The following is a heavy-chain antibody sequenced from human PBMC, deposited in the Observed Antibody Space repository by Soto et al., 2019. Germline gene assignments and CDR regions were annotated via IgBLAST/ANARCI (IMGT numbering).Heavy chain of an antibody. CDR1: GYTFTSYY. V-gene: IGHV1-46*01. CDR2: INPSGGST. CDR3: ARDPSTSLDY. J-gene: IGHJ4*02. Sequence: GASVKVSCKAPGYTFTSYYMHWVRQAPGQGLEWMGLINPSGGSTTYAQRFQGRVTMTRDTSTSTVYLELSRLRSEDTAVYYCARDPSTSLDYWGQGTLVTVSS. D-gene: IGHD6-6*01.